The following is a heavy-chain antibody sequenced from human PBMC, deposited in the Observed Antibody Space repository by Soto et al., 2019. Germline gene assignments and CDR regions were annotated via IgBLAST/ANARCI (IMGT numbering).Heavy chain of an antibody. V-gene: IGHV4-59*08. CDR1: GGSISSYY. D-gene: IGHD4-17*01. CDR3: ARQDYGVVFDI. Sequence: SETLSLTCTVSGGSISSYYWSWIRQPPGKGLEWIGYIYYSGSTNYNPSLKSRVTISVDTSKNQFSLKLSSVTAADTAVYYCARQDYGVVFDIWGQGTMVTVSS. CDR2: IYYSGST. J-gene: IGHJ3*02.